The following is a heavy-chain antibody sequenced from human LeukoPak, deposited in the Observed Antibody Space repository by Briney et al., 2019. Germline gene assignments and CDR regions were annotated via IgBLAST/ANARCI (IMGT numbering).Heavy chain of an antibody. V-gene: IGHV3-48*03. CDR3: AKAGFDFSFDY. CDR2: ISSSGSTI. J-gene: IGHJ4*02. CDR1: GFSFSSYE. D-gene: IGHD3-9*01. Sequence: GGSLRLSCAASGFSFSSYEMNWVRQAPGKGLEWVSSISSSGSTIYYADSVKGRFTISRDNAKNSLFLLMTSLRVEDTAVYYCAKAGFDFSFDYWGQGTLVTVSS.